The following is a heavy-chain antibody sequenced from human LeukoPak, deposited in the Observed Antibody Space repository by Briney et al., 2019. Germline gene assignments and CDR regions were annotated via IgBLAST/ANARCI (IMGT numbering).Heavy chain of an antibody. CDR3: AKQSAGSSTWYSLHFDY. J-gene: IGHJ4*02. D-gene: IGHD2-2*01. V-gene: IGHV3-23*01. CDR1: GFTLSNFA. CDR2: ISVSGGST. Sequence: PGGSLRLSCAASGFTLSNFAMTWVRQAPGKGLEWVSVISVSGGSTYYADSVKGRFTISRDNSKYTLYLQMDSLRAEDTAVYFCAKQSAGSSTWYSLHFDYWGQGTLVTVSS.